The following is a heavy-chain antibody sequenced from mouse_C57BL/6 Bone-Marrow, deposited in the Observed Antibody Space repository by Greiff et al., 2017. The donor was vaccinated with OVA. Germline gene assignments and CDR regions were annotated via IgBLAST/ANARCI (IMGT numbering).Heavy chain of an antibody. Sequence: EVKLVESGGGLVQPGGSLKLSCAASGFTFSDYYMYWVRQTPEKRLEWVAYISNGGGSTYYPDNVKGRFTISRDNAKNTLYLQMSLLKSEDTAMYYCARPYYYGSSGFAYWGQGTLVTVSA. V-gene: IGHV5-12*01. CDR1: GFTFSDYY. CDR2: ISNGGGST. D-gene: IGHD1-1*01. J-gene: IGHJ3*01. CDR3: ARPYYYGSSGFAY.